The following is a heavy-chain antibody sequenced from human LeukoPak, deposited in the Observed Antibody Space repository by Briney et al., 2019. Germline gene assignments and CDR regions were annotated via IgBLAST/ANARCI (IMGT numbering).Heavy chain of an antibody. V-gene: IGHV3-30*18. J-gene: IGHJ1*01. Sequence: GRSLRLSCAASGFTFSSYGMHWVRQAPGKGLEWVAVISYDGSNKYYADSVKRRFTISRDNSKNTLYLQMNSLRAEDTAVYYCAKSSGSYYNVYFQHWGQGTLVTVSS. CDR2: ISYDGSNK. CDR1: GFTFSSYG. D-gene: IGHD3-10*01. CDR3: AKSSGSYYNVYFQH.